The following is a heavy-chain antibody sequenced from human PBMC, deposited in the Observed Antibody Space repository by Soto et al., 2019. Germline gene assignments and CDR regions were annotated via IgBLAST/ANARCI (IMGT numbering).Heavy chain of an antibody. D-gene: IGHD2-21*01. J-gene: IGHJ5*02. Sequence: EVQLLESGGGLVQPGGSLRLSCAASGFTFSSYAMSWVRQAPGKGLEWVSAISGSGGSTYYADSVKGRFTISRDNSKNTLYRQMNSLRAEDTAVYYCASDRVVVVYSNREWFDPWGQGTLVTVSS. V-gene: IGHV3-23*01. CDR3: ASDRVVVVYSNREWFDP. CDR1: GFTFSSYA. CDR2: ISGSGGST.